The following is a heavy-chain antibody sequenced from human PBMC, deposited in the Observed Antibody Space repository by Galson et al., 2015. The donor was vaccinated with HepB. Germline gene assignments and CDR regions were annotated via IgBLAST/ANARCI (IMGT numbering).Heavy chain of an antibody. D-gene: IGHD4-17*01. V-gene: IGHV3-33*01. Sequence: SLRLSCAASGFTFSSSGMHWVRQAPGKGLEWVALIWYDGSNKYYADSVKGRFTISRDNSKNTLYLQMNSLRAEDTAVYYCSRDLGRDYGDVPWNWGQGTLVTVSS. CDR3: SRDLGRDYGDVPWN. CDR1: GFTFSSSG. J-gene: IGHJ4*02. CDR2: IWYDGSNK.